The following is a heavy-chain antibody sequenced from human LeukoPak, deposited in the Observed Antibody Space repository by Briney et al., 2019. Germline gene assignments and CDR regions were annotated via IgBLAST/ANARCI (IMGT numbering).Heavy chain of an antibody. CDR1: GFTFSSYW. CDR2: INSDGSST. J-gene: IGHJ3*02. Sequence: GGSLRLSCAASGFTFSSYWMNWVRQAPGKGLVWVSRINSDGSSTSYADSVKGRFTISRDNAKNTLYLQMNSLRVEDTAVYYCARGTGYSAFDIWGQGTMVTVSS. V-gene: IGHV3-74*01. CDR3: ARGTGYSAFDI. D-gene: IGHD6-13*01.